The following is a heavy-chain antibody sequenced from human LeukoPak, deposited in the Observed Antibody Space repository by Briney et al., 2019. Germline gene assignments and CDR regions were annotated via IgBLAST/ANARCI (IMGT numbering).Heavy chain of an antibody. V-gene: IGHV3-21*04. Sequence: PGGSLRLSCAASGFTFSSYSMNWVRQAPGKGLEWVSSISSSSSSYIYYADSVKGRFTISRDNSKNTLYLQMNSLRAEDTAVYYCAKDRHDATAMVTIFDYWGQGTLVTVSS. CDR2: ISSSSSSYI. CDR1: GFTFSSYS. D-gene: IGHD5-18*01. CDR3: AKDRHDATAMVTIFDY. J-gene: IGHJ4*02.